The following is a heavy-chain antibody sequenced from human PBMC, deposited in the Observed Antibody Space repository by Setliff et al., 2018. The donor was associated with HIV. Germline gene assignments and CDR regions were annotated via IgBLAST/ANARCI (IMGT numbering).Heavy chain of an antibody. Sequence: SVKVSCKASGGTFSSYTISWVRQAPGQGLEWMGGIVPIFGTTKSARKFQGRVTITADESTSTAYMELNGLRSEDTAVYYCARGVGYCAGDCYSTYYYDYMDVWGKGTTVTVSS. V-gene: IGHV1-69*13. CDR1: GGTFSSYT. CDR3: ARGVGYCAGDCYSTYYYDYMDV. D-gene: IGHD2-21*02. J-gene: IGHJ6*03. CDR2: IVPIFGTT.